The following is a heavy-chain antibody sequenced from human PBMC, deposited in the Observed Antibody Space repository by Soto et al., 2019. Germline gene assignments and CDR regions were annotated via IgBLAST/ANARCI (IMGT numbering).Heavy chain of an antibody. V-gene: IGHV3-33*01. Sequence: QVQLVESGGGVVQPGRSLRLSCAASGLTFSSYGMHWVRQAPGKGLEWVAVIWYDGSNKYYADSVKGRFTISRDNSKNTLYLQMNSLRAEDTAVYYCARGVLVPAATGGGMDVWGQGTTVTVSS. J-gene: IGHJ6*02. CDR1: GLTFSSYG. CDR3: ARGVLVPAATGGGMDV. CDR2: IWYDGSNK. D-gene: IGHD2-2*01.